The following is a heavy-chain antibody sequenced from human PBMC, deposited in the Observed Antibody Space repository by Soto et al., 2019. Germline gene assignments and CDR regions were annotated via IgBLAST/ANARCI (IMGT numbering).Heavy chain of an antibody. Sequence: SETLSLTCTVSGGSISSSSYYWGWIRQPPGKGLEWIGSIYYSGSTYSNPSLKCRVTISVDTSKNQFSLKLRSVTAADTAVYYCARVYDFLSGLHGYYFDYWGQGTLVTVSS. V-gene: IGHV4-39*01. J-gene: IGHJ4*02. D-gene: IGHD3-3*01. CDR3: ARVYDFLSGLHGYYFDY. CDR2: IYYSGST. CDR1: GGSISSSSYY.